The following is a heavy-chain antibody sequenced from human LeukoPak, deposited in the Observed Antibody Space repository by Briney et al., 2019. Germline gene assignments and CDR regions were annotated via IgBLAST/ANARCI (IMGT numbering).Heavy chain of an antibody. CDR2: ISSSSYI. V-gene: IGHV3-21*01. CDR3: ARLLSSSSSPSDY. Sequence: GGSLRLSCAASGFTFSSYSMNWVRQAPGKGLEWVSSISSSSYIYYADSVKGRFTISRDNAKNSLYLQMNSLRAEDTAVYYCARLLSSSSSPSDYWGQGTLVTVSS. CDR1: GFTFSSYS. D-gene: IGHD6-6*01. J-gene: IGHJ4*02.